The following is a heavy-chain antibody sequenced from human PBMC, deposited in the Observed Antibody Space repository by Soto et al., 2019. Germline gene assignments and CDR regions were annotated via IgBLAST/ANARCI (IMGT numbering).Heavy chain of an antibody. CDR1: GGSISSSYW. Sequence: LSLTCAVSGGSISSSYWWTWVRQAPGKGLEWVGFIRRKAYGGTTEYAASVRGRFTISRDDSKTLAYLQMDSLKTEDTAVYYCARDEAPDYWGQGILVTVSS. CDR3: ARDEAPDY. J-gene: IGHJ4*02. V-gene: IGHV3-49*02. CDR2: IRRKAYGGTT.